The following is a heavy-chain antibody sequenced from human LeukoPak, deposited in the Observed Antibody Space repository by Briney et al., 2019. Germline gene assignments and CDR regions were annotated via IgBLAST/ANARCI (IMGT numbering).Heavy chain of an antibody. V-gene: IGHV3-30*03. J-gene: IGHJ5*02. Sequence: PGGSLRLSCAASGFTFSTYGMHWVRQAPGKGLEWGAVISNDGNNKLYGDSVKGRFTISRDNSKNTLYLQMNSLRAEDTAVYYCARSDVDMAAWGQGTLVTVSS. CDR1: GFTFSTYG. D-gene: IGHD5-12*01. CDR3: ARSDVDMAA. CDR2: ISNDGNNK.